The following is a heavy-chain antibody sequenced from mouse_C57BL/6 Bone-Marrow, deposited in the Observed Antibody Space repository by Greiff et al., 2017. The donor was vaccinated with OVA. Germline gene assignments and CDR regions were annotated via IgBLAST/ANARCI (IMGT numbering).Heavy chain of an antibody. CDR1: GYTFTSSW. Sequence: QVQLQQSGAELVKPGASVKMSCKASGYTFTSSWITWVTQRPGPGLEWIGDIYPGSGSTNYTETFKSKATLTVDTSSSTAYRQLSSLTSEDSAVYYGARGGYYGSRGAYWGQGTLVTVSA. J-gene: IGHJ3*01. V-gene: IGHV1-55*01. D-gene: IGHD1-1*01. CDR2: IYPGSGST. CDR3: ARGGYYGSRGAY.